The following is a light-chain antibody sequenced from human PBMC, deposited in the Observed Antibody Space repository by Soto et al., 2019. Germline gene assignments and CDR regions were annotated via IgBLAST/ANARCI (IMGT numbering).Light chain of an antibody. Sequence: EIVMTQSPVTLSVFPWERATLSCRASQSVGATVAWYHQRPGQAPRLLISGASTRATGVPARVSASGSGTASTLTITSLQSEDFGVYYCQQYADWPTSFGQGTKVDIK. V-gene: IGKV3-15*01. J-gene: IGKJ1*01. CDR3: QQYADWPTS. CDR1: QSVGAT. CDR2: GAS.